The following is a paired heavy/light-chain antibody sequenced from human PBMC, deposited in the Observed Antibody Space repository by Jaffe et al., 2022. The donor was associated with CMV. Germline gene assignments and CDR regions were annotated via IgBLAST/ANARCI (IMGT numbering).Light chain of an antibody. Sequence: DIQMTQSPNSLSASVGDRVTITCQASQDINNFLNWYQMKPGKAPKLLIYDASNLETGVPSRFSGSGSGTDFTLTISSLQPEDIATYFCQHYHRLPLTFGGGTKVEIE. CDR2: DAS. CDR3: QHYHRLPLT. CDR1: QDINNF. J-gene: IGKJ4*01. V-gene: IGKV1-33*01.
Heavy chain of an antibody. D-gene: IGHD1-1*01. V-gene: IGHV1-46*01. CDR3: AKGAGTATGRLDN. CDR1: GFTFTDYY. Sequence: QVQLVQSGAEVKKPGASVKVSCQTSGFTFTDYYLHWIRQAPGQGLEWMGMINPRIGSTDYAQKFQGRVTVTRDTSTNTLYMEVNSLRSEDTAVYYCAKGAGTATGRLDNWGQGTLVTVSS. J-gene: IGHJ4*02. CDR2: INPRIGST.